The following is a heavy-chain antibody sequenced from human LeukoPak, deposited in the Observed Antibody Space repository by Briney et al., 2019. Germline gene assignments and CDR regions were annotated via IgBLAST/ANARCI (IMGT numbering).Heavy chain of an antibody. V-gene: IGHV3-21*01. J-gene: IGHJ5*02. Sequence: GGSLRLSCAASGFTFSSYSMNWVRQAPGKGLEWVSSISSSSSYIYYADSVKGRFTISRDNAKNSLYLQMNSLRAEDTAVYYCARSPKLTMVRGWFDPWGQGTLVTVSS. CDR2: ISSSSSYI. CDR3: ARSPKLTMVRGWFDP. CDR1: GFTFSSYS. D-gene: IGHD3-10*01.